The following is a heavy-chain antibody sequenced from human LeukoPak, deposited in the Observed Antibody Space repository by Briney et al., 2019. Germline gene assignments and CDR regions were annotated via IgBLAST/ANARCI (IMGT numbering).Heavy chain of an antibody. J-gene: IGHJ5*02. CDR2: TSDRGDYT. CDR3: ARDVGYRSWFDP. Sequence: GGSLRLSCAASGFTFTSYSMSWVRQAPGKGLEWVSGTSDRGDYTYYADSVKGRFTISRDNSKNTLYLQMNSLRAEDAAVYHCARDVGYRSWFDPWGQGTLVIVSS. CDR1: GFTFTSYS. V-gene: IGHV3-23*01. D-gene: IGHD5-18*01.